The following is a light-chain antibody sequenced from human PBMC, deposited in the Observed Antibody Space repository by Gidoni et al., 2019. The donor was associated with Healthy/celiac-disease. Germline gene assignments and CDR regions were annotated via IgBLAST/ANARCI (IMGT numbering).Light chain of an antibody. V-gene: IGKV3-11*01. Sequence: EIVLTHSPATLSLSPRERATLSCRASQSVSSYLAWYQQKPCQAPRLLIYYASNKATGIPARFRGSGSGTDFTLTISSLEPEDFAVYYCQQRSNWRALTFGGGTKVEIK. CDR1: QSVSSY. CDR2: YAS. CDR3: QQRSNWRALT. J-gene: IGKJ4*01.